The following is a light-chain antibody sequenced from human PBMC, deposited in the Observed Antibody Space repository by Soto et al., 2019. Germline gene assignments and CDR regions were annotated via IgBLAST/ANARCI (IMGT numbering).Light chain of an antibody. CDR2: AAS. Sequence: DIPMTQSPSSLSAFVGDIVTITCRASQDIGNFLAWYKQKPGKVPKLLIYAASTLQSGVPSRFSGSGSGTDFTLTISSRHPEDVATYYCQKCKVAPFTFGGGTKVQLK. CDR1: QDIGNF. V-gene: IGKV1-27*01. J-gene: IGKJ4*01. CDR3: QKCKVAPFT.